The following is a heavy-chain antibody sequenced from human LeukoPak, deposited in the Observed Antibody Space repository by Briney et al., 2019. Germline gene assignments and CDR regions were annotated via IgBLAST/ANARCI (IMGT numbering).Heavy chain of an antibody. Sequence: GGSLRLSCAASGFTFDDYTMYWIRQAPGKGLEWVSAINWDGASRTYADSVKGRFSISRDNGKNSLYLQMNSLRREDTALYYCVKGGGGLATITSLQYWGQGTLVTVSS. CDR1: GFTFDDYT. CDR2: INWDGASR. CDR3: VKGGGGLATITSLQY. D-gene: IGHD5-24*01. V-gene: IGHV3-43*01. J-gene: IGHJ4*02.